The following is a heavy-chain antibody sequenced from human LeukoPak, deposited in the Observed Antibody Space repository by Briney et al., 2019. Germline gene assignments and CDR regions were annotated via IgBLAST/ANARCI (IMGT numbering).Heavy chain of an antibody. J-gene: IGHJ4*02. Sequence: ASVKLSCKASGYIVSHYYVHWVRQAPGHGLELMERSKPNNDGTTIAQKSQGRVTPTRDTSISTAYMQAGGLRSEDTAMYYCAREAGGVSDYWGQGTLVTVSS. D-gene: IGHD2-8*02. CDR3: AREAGGVSDY. CDR1: GYIVSHYY. V-gene: IGHV1-2*02. CDR2: SKPNNDGT.